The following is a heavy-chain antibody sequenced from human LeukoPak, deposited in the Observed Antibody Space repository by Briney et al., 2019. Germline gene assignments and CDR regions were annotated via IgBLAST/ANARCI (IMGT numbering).Heavy chain of an antibody. CDR3: AKLDYDFWSGYYGDFDI. CDR2: ISGSGGST. Sequence: GGSLRLSCAASGFTFSSYAMSWVRQAPGKGLEWVSAISGSGGSTYYADSVKGRFTISRDNSKNTLYLQMNSLSDEDTAVYYCAKLDYDFWSGYYGDFDIWGQGTMVTVSS. D-gene: IGHD3-3*01. V-gene: IGHV3-23*01. J-gene: IGHJ3*02. CDR1: GFTFSSYA.